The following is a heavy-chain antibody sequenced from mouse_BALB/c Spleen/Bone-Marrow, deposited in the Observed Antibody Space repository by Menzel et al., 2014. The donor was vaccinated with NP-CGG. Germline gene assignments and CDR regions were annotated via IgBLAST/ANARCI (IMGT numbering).Heavy chain of an antibody. CDR2: INPDSSTI. CDR3: ARLGYYGGFAY. V-gene: IGHV4-1*02. J-gene: IGHJ3*01. D-gene: IGHD2-3*01. Sequence: EVMLVESGGGLVQPGGSLKLSCAASGFDFSGFWMGWVRQAPGIGLEWIGEINPDSSTINYTPSLKDRFIISRDNAKNTLYLQMSKVRSEDTALYYCARLGYYGGFAYWGQGTLVTVSA. CDR1: GFDFSGFW.